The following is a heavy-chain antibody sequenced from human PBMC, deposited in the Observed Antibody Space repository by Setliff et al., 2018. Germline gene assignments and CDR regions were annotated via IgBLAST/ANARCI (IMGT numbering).Heavy chain of an antibody. J-gene: IGHJ5*02. CDR3: ARERGFAGYYGSWTHQSFDL. CDR1: GASITTSNSY. V-gene: IGHV4-39*02. CDR2: IYYSGNT. D-gene: IGHD3-10*01. Sequence: SETLSLTCTVSGASITTSNSYWGWIRQPPGKGLEWIAHIYYSGNTFYNPSLGSRLTISGDTSNNQFSLNLISVTAADTAVYCCARERGFAGYYGSWTHQSFDLWGQGSLVTVSS.